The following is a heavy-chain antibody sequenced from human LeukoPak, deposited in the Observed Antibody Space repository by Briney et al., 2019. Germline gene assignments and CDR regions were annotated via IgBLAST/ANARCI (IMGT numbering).Heavy chain of an antibody. D-gene: IGHD5-24*01. Sequence: GGSLRLSCAASGFTFSSYAMSWVRQAPGKGLEWVSAISGSGGSTYYADSVKGRFTISRDNSKNTLYLQMNSPRAEDTAIYYCAKGRRDGYNSLHYFDYWGQGTLVTVSS. V-gene: IGHV3-23*01. CDR2: ISGSGGST. CDR1: GFTFSSYA. CDR3: AKGRRDGYNSLHYFDY. J-gene: IGHJ4*02.